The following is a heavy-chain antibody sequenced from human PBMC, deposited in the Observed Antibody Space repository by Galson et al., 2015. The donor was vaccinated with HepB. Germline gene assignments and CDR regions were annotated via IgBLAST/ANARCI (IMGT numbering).Heavy chain of an antibody. CDR3: ARGRVRRTMIVVVTPFDY. Sequence: SLRLSCAASGFTFSSYWMSWVRQAPGKGLEWVANIKQDGSEKYYVDSVKGRFTISRDNAKNSLYLQMNSLRAVDTAVYYCARGRVRRTMIVVVTPFDYWGQGTLVTVSS. J-gene: IGHJ4*02. CDR2: IKQDGSEK. V-gene: IGHV3-7*01. CDR1: GFTFSSYW. D-gene: IGHD3-22*01.